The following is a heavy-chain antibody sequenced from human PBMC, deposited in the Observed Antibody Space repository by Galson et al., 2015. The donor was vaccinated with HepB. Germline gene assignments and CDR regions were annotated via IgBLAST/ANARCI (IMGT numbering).Heavy chain of an antibody. CDR3: AREDSGTLDY. CDR1: GGTFSSYA. CDR2: ISAYNGNT. Sequence: SVKVSCKASGGTFSSYAISWVRQAPGQGLEWMGWISAYNGNTNYAQKLQGRVTMTTDTSTSTAYMELRSLRSDDTAVYYCAREDSGTLDYWGQGTLVTVSS. D-gene: IGHD3-10*01. V-gene: IGHV1-18*01. J-gene: IGHJ4*02.